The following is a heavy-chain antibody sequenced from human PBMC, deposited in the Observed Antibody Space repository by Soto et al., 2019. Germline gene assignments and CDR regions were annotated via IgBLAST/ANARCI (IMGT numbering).Heavy chain of an antibody. D-gene: IGHD3-22*01. CDR1: GGSISSGGYY. CDR2: IYYSGST. V-gene: IGHV4-31*03. Sequence: SETLSLTCTVSGGSISSGGYYWSWIHQHPGKGLEWIGYIYYSGSTYYNPSLKSRVTISVDTSKNQFSLKLSSVTAADTAVYYCARGGGYYDSSGSPTHFDYWGQGTLVTVSS. CDR3: ARGGGYYDSSGSPTHFDY. J-gene: IGHJ4*02.